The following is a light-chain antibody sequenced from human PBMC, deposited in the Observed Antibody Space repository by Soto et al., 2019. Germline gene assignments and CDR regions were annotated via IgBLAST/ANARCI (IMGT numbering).Light chain of an antibody. CDR2: LNSDGSH. CDR3: QTWDTGIVV. V-gene: IGLV4-69*01. J-gene: IGLJ2*01. CDR1: SGHSSYA. Sequence: QSVLTQSPSASASQGASVKLTCTLSSGHSSYAIAWHQQQPEKGPRYLMKLNSDGSHSKGDGIPDRFSGSTSGAERFLTISSLQSEDEADYYCQTWDTGIVVFGGGTKLTVL.